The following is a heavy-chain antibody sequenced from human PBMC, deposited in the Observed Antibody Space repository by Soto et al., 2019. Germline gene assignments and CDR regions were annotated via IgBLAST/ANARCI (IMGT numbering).Heavy chain of an antibody. CDR3: ARGDGYNYPINYYYYGMDV. V-gene: IGHV4-61*01. D-gene: IGHD5-12*01. CDR2: IYYSGST. Sequence: SETLSLTCTVSGGSVSSGSYYWSWIRQPPGKGLEWIGYIYYSGSTNYNPSLKSRVTISVDTSKNQFSLKLSSVTAADTAVYYCARGDGYNYPINYYYYGMDVWGQGTTVTVSS. CDR1: GGSVSSGSYY. J-gene: IGHJ6*02.